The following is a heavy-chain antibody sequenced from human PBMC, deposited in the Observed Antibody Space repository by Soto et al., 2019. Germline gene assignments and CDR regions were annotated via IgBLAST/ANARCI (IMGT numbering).Heavy chain of an antibody. D-gene: IGHD3-9*01. CDR3: AKEGSDYDILTGSGYYGMDV. CDR2: ISYDGSNK. Sequence: QVQLVESGGGVVQPGRSLRLSRAASGFTFSSYGMHWVRQAPGKGLEWVAVISYDGSNKYYADSVKGRFTISRDNSKNTXYXEMNSLRAEDTAVYYCAKEGSDYDILTGSGYYGMDVWGQGTTVTVSS. CDR1: GFTFSSYG. V-gene: IGHV3-30*18. J-gene: IGHJ6*02.